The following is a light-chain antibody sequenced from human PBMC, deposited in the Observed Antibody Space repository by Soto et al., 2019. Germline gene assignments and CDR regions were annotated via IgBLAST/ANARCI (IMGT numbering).Light chain of an antibody. CDR2: GNR. CDR3: QSYDSRLRGREV. V-gene: IGLV1-40*01. CDR1: SSSIGAGYD. Sequence: QSVLTQPPSVSGAPGQRVTISCTGSSSSIGAGYDVHWYQQFPGTAPKLLIYGNRNRPAGVPDRFSGSKSGTSASLAITGLQAEDEADYYCQSYDSRLRGREVFGGGTKLTVL. J-gene: IGLJ2*01.